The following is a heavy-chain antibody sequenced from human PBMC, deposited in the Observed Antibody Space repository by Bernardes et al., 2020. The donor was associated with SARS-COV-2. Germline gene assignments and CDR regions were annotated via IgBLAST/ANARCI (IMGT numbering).Heavy chain of an antibody. V-gene: IGHV3-74*01. CDR3: AMGSGNYYFDY. CDR1: GFTFNNYA. J-gene: IGHJ4*02. CDR2: IDPDAKTT. Sequence: GESLRLSCTAAGFTFNNYAMSWVRRAPGKGLVWVSRIDPDAKTTNYADSVTGRFTISRDNAKNTLYLQMNSLRVEDTAIYYCAMGSGNYYFDYWGQGSLVTVSS. D-gene: IGHD1-26*01.